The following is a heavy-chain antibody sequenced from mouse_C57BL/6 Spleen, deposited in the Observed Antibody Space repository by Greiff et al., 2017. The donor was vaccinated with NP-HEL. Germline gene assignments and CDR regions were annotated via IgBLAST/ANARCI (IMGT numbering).Heavy chain of an antibody. V-gene: IGHV10-1*01. CDR1: GFSFNTYA. CDR3: VRDYYGSLWYFDV. D-gene: IGHD1-1*01. Sequence: GGGLVQPKGSLKLSCAASGFSFNTYAMNWVRQAPGKGLEWVARIRSKSNNYATYYADSVKDRFTISRDDSESMLYLQMNNLKTEDTAMYYCVRDYYGSLWYFDVWGTGTTVTVSS. J-gene: IGHJ1*03. CDR2: IRSKSNNYAT.